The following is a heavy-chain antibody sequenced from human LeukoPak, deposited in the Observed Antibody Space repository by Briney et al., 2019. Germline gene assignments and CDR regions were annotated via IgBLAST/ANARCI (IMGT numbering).Heavy chain of an antibody. J-gene: IGHJ5*02. Sequence: GASVKVSCKASGYTFNRFGISWVRQAPGQGLEWLGWISAYDGNTNYAQNVQGRVTMTTDTSTSTAYMELRSLRYDDTAVYYCARDKVIATAGTPNWFDPWSQGTLVTVSS. CDR2: ISAYDGNT. V-gene: IGHV1-18*01. D-gene: IGHD6-13*01. CDR3: ARDKVIATAGTPNWFDP. CDR1: GYTFNRFG.